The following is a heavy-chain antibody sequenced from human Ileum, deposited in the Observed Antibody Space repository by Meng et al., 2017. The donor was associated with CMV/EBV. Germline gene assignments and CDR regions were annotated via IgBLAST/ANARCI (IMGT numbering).Heavy chain of an antibody. D-gene: IGHD2-15*01. CDR1: VGSFGGYC. V-gene: IGHV4-34*01. CDR2: INHNGST. CDR3: ARGVAGGHFDY. J-gene: IGHJ4*02. Sequence: QRWVAGMLKPSGSLSLSWPFYVGSFGGYCWSWIRQPPGKGLEWIGEINHNGSTNYNPSLKSRVTISVDTSKNQFSLKLSSVTAADTAVYYCARGVAGGHFDYWGQGTLVTVSS.